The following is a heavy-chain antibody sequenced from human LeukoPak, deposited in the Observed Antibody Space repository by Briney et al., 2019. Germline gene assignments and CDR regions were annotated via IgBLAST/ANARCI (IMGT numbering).Heavy chain of an antibody. V-gene: IGHV3-53*01. CDR3: AKTGLYSSSSRGYFDY. Sequence: PGGSLRLSCAASGFTVSSNYMSWVRQAPGKGLEWVSVIYSGGSTYYARSVKGRFTISRDNSKNTLYLQMNNLRAEDTAIYYCAKTGLYSSSSRGYFDYWGQGTLVTVSS. CDR2: IYSGGST. CDR1: GFTVSSNY. D-gene: IGHD6-6*01. J-gene: IGHJ4*02.